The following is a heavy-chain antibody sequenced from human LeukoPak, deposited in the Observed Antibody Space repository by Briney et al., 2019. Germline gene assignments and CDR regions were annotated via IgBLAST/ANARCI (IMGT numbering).Heavy chain of an antibody. Sequence: GGSLRLSCAASGFTFSSYGMHWVRQAPGKGLEWVAVISYDGSNKYYADSVKGRFTISRDNSKNTLYLQMNSLRAEDTAVYYCAKDEGLSSSWQGGDYYYYYMDVWGKGTTVTVSS. V-gene: IGHV3-30*18. CDR2: ISYDGSNK. CDR3: AKDEGLSSSWQGGDYYYYYMDV. CDR1: GFTFSSYG. D-gene: IGHD6-13*01. J-gene: IGHJ6*03.